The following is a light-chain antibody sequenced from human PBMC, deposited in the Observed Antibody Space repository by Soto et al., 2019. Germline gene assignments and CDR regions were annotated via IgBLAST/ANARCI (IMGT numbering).Light chain of an antibody. J-gene: IGLJ1*01. CDR3: SSYSGNNTTYV. V-gene: IGLV2-8*01. Sequence: LTQPPSAAGSPGQSVTISCTGTTSDIGDYNYVSWYQQHPGKAPKLMIYEVNKRPSGVPDRFSGSKSGNTASLTVSGLQTEDEADYFCSSYSGNNTTYVLGNGTKVTV. CDR2: EVN. CDR1: TSDIGDYNY.